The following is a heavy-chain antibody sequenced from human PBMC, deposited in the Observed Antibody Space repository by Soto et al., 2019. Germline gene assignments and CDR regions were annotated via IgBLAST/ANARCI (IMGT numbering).Heavy chain of an antibody. CDR2: ISAYSGNT. CDR3: ARDSPASDY. CDR1: GYTFSSYA. J-gene: IGHJ4*02. Sequence: QVQLVQSGAEVKKPGASVKVSCKASGYTFSSYAITWVRQAPGQGLEWMAWISAYSGNTNYAQKFQGRVTMTPDTSTSTAYMELRSLSSDDTGVYYCARDSPASDYWGQGTLVTVSS. V-gene: IGHV1-18*01.